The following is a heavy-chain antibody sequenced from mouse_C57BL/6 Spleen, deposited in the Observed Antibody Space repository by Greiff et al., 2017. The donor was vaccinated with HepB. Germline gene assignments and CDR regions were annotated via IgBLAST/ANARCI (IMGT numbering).Heavy chain of an antibody. J-gene: IGHJ1*03. CDR2: IDPETGGT. CDR1: GYTFTDYE. CDR3: TRYHYGSSYWYFDV. D-gene: IGHD1-1*01. Sequence: VQLVESGAELVRPGASVTLSCKASGYTFTDYEMHWVKQTPVHGLEWIGAIDPETGGTAYNQKFKGKAILTADKSSSTAYMELRSLTSEDSAVYYCTRYHYGSSYWYFDVWGTGTTVTVSS. V-gene: IGHV1-15*01.